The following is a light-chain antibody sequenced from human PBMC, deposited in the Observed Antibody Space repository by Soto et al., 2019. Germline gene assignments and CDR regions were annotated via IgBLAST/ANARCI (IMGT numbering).Light chain of an antibody. J-gene: IGKJ4*01. CDR2: GAS. CDR3: QHYGSSLT. Sequence: EIVLTQSPGTLSLSPGERVTLSCRASQSVSSTYLAWYQQKLGQAPRLLIYGASRRATGIPDRFSGSGSGTDFTLTISRLEPEDFAAYYCQHYGSSLTFGGGTTVEI. CDR1: QSVSSTY. V-gene: IGKV3-20*01.